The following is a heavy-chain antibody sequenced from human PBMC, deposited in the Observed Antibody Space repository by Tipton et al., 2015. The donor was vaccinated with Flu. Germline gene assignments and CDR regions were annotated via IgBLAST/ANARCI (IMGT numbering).Heavy chain of an antibody. CDR1: GYTFTSYD. V-gene: IGHV1-8*01. CDR3: AGGNINYGDYALDY. J-gene: IGHJ4*02. D-gene: IGHD4-17*01. Sequence: QLVQSGAEVKKPGASVKVSCKASGYTFTSYDINWVRQATGQGLEWMGWMNPNSGNTGYAQKFQGRVTMTRNTSISTAYMELSSLRSEDTAVYYCAGGNINYGDYALDYWGQGTLVTVSS. CDR2: MNPNSGNT.